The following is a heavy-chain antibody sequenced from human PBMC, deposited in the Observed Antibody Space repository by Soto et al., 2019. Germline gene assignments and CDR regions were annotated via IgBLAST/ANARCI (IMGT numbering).Heavy chain of an antibody. J-gene: IGHJ5*02. D-gene: IGHD6-13*01. Sequence: GGSLRLSCAASGFTVSSNYMSWVRQAPGKGLEWVSVIYSGGSTYYADSVKGRFTISRDNSKNTLYLQMNSLRAEDTAVYYCARDVGSSWYYWFDPWGQGTLVTVSS. V-gene: IGHV3-66*01. CDR2: IYSGGST. CDR1: GFTVSSNY. CDR3: ARDVGSSWYYWFDP.